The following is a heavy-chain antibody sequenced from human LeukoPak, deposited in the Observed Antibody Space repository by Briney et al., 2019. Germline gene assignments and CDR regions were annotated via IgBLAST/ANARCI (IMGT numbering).Heavy chain of an antibody. V-gene: IGHV4-59*01. D-gene: IGHD3-3*01. CDR2: IYYSGST. Sequence: PSETLSLTCTVSGGSISSYYWSWIRQPPGKGLEWIGYIYYSGSTNYNPSLKSRATISVDTSKNQFSLKLSSVTAADTAVYYCARLLRFLEWLSPQDYYYYGMDVWGQGTTVTVSS. CDR3: ARLLRFLEWLSPQDYYYYGMDV. CDR1: GGSISSYY. J-gene: IGHJ6*02.